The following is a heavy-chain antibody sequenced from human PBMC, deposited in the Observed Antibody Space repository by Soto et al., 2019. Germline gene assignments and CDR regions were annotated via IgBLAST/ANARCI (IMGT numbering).Heavy chain of an antibody. V-gene: IGHV3-7*03. Sequence: EVHLVESGGALVQPGGSLRLSCAASGFTFGNYWMSWVRQAPGKGLEWVANIKQDGSEKFYADSVRGRFAISRDNAKNSLFLQMNNLRADDTAVYYCASRPPDAIYLGVFDYWGQGTLVTVSS. D-gene: IGHD3-10*01. J-gene: IGHJ4*02. CDR1: GFTFGNYW. CDR3: ASRPPDAIYLGVFDY. CDR2: IKQDGSEK.